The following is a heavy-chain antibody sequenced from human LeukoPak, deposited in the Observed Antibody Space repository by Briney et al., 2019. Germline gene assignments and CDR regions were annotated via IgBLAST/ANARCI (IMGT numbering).Heavy chain of an antibody. D-gene: IGHD6-13*01. CDR3: AKERTSAGYFDY. Sequence: GGSLRLSCAASGFTFSTYAMGLVRQAPGKGLEWVSAISGSGGSTYYPDSVKGRFTISRDNSKNTLYLQMNSLRAEDTAVYYCAKERTSAGYFDYWGQGTLVTVSS. V-gene: IGHV3-23*01. CDR2: ISGSGGST. J-gene: IGHJ4*02. CDR1: GFTFSTYA.